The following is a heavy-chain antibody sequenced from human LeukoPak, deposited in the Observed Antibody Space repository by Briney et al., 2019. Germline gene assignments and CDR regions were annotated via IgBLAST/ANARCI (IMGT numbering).Heavy chain of an antibody. D-gene: IGHD3-22*01. V-gene: IGHV1-69*13. CDR1: GGTFSSYA. J-gene: IGHJ5*02. CDR3: ARDPGAEYYDSSGYYWFDP. Sequence: SVKVSCKASGGTFSSYAISWVRQAPGQGLEWMGGIIPIFGTANYAQKFQGRVTITADESTSTAYMELSSLRSEDTAVYYCARDPGAEYYDSSGYYWFDPWGQGTLVTVSS. CDR2: IIPIFGTA.